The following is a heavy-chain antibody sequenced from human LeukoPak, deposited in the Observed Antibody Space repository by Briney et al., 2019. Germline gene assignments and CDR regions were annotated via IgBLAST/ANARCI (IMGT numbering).Heavy chain of an antibody. CDR1: GYTFTSYY. D-gene: IGHD2-2*01. Sequence: ASVKVSRTTSGYTFTSYYMHWMRQAPGQGLEWVGMINPNGGGTSSAQKFQGRVTMTRDTSTSTVYMDLSSLRSEDTAIYYCARRGGCISTSCNLDYWGQGTLVTVSS. J-gene: IGHJ4*02. CDR2: INPNGGGT. V-gene: IGHV1-46*03. CDR3: ARRGGCISTSCNLDY.